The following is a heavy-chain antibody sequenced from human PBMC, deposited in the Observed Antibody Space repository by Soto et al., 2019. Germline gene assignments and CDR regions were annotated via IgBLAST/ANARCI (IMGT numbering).Heavy chain of an antibody. J-gene: IGHJ5*02. V-gene: IGHV1-69*01. CDR1: ADTFNSYS. CDR2: ITPVFGTA. CDR3: ARSLEGTTVTNWFDP. Sequence: QVQLVQSGAEVKKPGSSVKVSCKASADTFNSYSLSWLRQAPGQRLAWMGGITPVFGTADYAQSFEDRLTITEDDSTSTVYMELSSLRSDDTAVYYCARSLEGTTVTNWFDPWGQGALVTVSS. D-gene: IGHD4-17*01.